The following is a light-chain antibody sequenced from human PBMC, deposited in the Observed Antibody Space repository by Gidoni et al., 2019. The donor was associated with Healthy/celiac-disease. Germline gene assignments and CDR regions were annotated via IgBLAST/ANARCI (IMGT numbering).Light chain of an antibody. V-gene: IGKV1-33*01. Sequence: HAPSSPSASVGDRVTITCQASQDISNYLNWYQQKPGKAPKHLIYDASKLETVVPSRFSGRGCGTDVTFTIRSLHPEFIATYYCQQDDNLPYTFGQGTKLEIK. CDR1: QDISNY. CDR3: QQDDNLPYT. CDR2: DAS. J-gene: IGKJ2*01.